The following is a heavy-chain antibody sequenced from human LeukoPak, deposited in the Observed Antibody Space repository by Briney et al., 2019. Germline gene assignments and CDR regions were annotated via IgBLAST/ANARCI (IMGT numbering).Heavy chain of an antibody. J-gene: IGHJ4*02. Sequence: GGSLRLSCSASGFTFSTYWMSWVRQAPGKGLEWVSAISGSGGSTHYADSVKGRFTISRDNSKNTLYLQMNSLRAEDTAVYYCAKDLKTVGATHFDYWGQGTLVTVSS. D-gene: IGHD1-26*01. CDR3: AKDLKTVGATHFDY. V-gene: IGHV3-23*01. CDR2: ISGSGGST. CDR1: GFTFSTYW.